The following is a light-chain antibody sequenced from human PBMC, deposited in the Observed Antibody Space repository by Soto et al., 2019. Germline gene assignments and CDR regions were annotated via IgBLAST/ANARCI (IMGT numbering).Light chain of an antibody. Sequence: QSVRRHPRSVCGSPGQSVTFSCTGTSSDVGAYIYVSWYQQHPGKAPKLIIYDVIKRPSGVPDRFSGSKSGNTASLTISGLQAEDEADYYCCSYAGSYHNVFGTGTKVTVL. CDR3: CSYAGSYHNV. CDR2: DVI. CDR1: SSDVGAYIY. V-gene: IGLV2-11*01. J-gene: IGLJ1*01.